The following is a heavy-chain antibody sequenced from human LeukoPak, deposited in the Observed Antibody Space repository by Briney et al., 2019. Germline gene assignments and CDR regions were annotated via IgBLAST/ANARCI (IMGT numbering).Heavy chain of an antibody. CDR1: GGSFSGYY. J-gene: IGHJ3*02. CDR3: ARGGIAAANDAFDI. CDR2: INHSGST. D-gene: IGHD6-13*01. V-gene: IGHV4-34*01. Sequence: SETLSLTCAVYGGSFSGYYWSWIRQPPGKGLELIGEINHSGSTNYNPSLKSRVTISVDTSKNQFSLKLSSVTAADTAVYYCARGGIAAANDAFDIWGQGTMVTVSS.